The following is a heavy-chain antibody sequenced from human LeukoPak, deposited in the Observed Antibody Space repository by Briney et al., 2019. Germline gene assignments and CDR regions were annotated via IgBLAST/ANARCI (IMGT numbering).Heavy chain of an antibody. CDR3: AKATPTDYYMDV. J-gene: IGHJ6*03. V-gene: IGHV3-21*04. CDR1: GFTFSSYS. Sequence: PGGSLRLSCAASGFTFSSYSMNWVRQAPGKGLEWVSSISSSSSHIYYADSVKGRFTISRDNSKNTLYLQMSSLRAEDTAVYYCAKATPTDYYMDVWGKGTTVTVSS. CDR2: ISSSSSHI.